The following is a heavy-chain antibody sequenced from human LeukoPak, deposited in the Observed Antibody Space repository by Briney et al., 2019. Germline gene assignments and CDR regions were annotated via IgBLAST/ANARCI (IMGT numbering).Heavy chain of an antibody. J-gene: IGHJ3*02. CDR3: ARDHTGNDAFDI. V-gene: IGHV4-59*01. Sequence: KPSETLSLTCTVSGGSISSYYWSWIRQPPGEGLEWIGYIYYSGSTNYNPSLKSRVTISVDTSKNQFSLKLSSVTAADTAVYYCARDHTGNDAFDIWGQGTMVTVSS. D-gene: IGHD4-17*01. CDR1: GGSISSYY. CDR2: IYYSGST.